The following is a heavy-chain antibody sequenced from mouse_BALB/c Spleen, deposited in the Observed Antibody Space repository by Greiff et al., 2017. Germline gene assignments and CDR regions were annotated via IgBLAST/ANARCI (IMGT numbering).Heavy chain of an antibody. CDR2: IWAGGST. J-gene: IGHJ3*01. D-gene: IGHD1-1*01. V-gene: IGHV2-9*02. CDR1: GFSLTSYG. CDR3: ARDYYGPAWLAY. Sequence: VQLQESGPGLVAPSQSLSITCTVSGFSLTSYGVHWVRQPPGKGLEWLGVIWAGGSTNYNSALMSRLSISKDNSKSQVFLKMNSLQTDDTAMYYCARDYYGPAWLAYWGQGTLVTVSA.